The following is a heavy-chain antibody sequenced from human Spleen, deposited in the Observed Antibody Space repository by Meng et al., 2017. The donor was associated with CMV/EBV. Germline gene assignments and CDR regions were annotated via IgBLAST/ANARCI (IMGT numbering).Heavy chain of an antibody. CDR3: ARQLIPATPLDF. Sequence: SCKASGYTFTSYGISWVRQAPGQGLEWLAWIGAYKGNTNYAQKFQDRVTLTIETSTSTAYMELRSLRLDDTAVYYCARQLIPATPLDFWGQGTLVTVSS. CDR2: IGAYKGNT. D-gene: IGHD2-15*01. CDR1: GYTFTSYG. V-gene: IGHV1-18*01. J-gene: IGHJ4*02.